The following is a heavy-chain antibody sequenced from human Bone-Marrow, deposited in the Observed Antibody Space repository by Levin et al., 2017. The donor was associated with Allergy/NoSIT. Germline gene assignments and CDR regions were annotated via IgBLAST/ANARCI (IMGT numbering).Heavy chain of an antibody. CDR3: ARTHPHDD. CDR1: GFTFSSYS. J-gene: IGHJ4*02. Sequence: PGGSLRLSCAASGFTFSSYSMNWVRQAPGKGLEWVSSISSSGTNIYYADSVKGRFTISRDNAQNSLYLQMNSLRAEDTAVYYCARTHPHDDWGQGTLVTVSS. CDR2: ISSSGTNI. V-gene: IGHV3-21*01.